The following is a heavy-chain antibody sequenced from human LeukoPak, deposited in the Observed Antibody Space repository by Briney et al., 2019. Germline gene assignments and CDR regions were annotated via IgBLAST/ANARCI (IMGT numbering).Heavy chain of an antibody. CDR3: ARDPRRKVSGWYGNRFDP. V-gene: IGHV3-74*01. D-gene: IGHD6-13*01. J-gene: IGHJ5*02. Sequence: GGSLRLSCAASGFTFSSYWMHWVRQAPGKGLVWVSRINSDGSSTSYADSVKGRFTISRDNAKNTLYLQMNSLRAEDTAVYYCARDPRRKVSGWYGNRFDPWGQGTLVTVSS. CDR1: GFTFSSYW. CDR2: INSDGSST.